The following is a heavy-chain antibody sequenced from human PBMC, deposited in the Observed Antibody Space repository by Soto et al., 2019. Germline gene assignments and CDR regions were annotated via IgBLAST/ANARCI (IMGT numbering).Heavy chain of an antibody. CDR2: ISDSGGST. CDR3: AKALNRHLSDFDS. J-gene: IGHJ4*02. V-gene: IGHV3-23*01. Sequence: GGSLRLSCAASGFTFSSNAMTWVRQAPGKGLEWVSAISDSGGSTYYADSMKGRFTISRDNSKNTLYLQMNSLRAEDTAVYYCAKALNRHLSDFDSWGQGTQVTVST. D-gene: IGHD3-10*01. CDR1: GFTFSSNA.